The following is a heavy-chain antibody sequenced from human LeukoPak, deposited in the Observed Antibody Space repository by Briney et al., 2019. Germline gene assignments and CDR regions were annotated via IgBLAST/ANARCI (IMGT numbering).Heavy chain of an antibody. Sequence: GGSLRLSCAASGFTFSSNSMNWVRQAPGKGLEWVSSISSSSSYIYYADSVKGRFTISRDNAKNSLYLQMNSLRAEDTAVYYCVKGSSRSGMDVWGQGTTVTVSS. V-gene: IGHV3-21*01. D-gene: IGHD6-6*01. CDR1: GFTFSSNS. CDR3: VKGSSRSGMDV. J-gene: IGHJ6*02. CDR2: ISSSSSYI.